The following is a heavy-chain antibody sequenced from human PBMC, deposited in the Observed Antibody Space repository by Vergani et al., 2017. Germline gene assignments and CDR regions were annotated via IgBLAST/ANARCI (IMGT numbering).Heavy chain of an antibody. Sequence: QVQLVQSGAEVKKPGSSVKVSCKASGGTFSSYAISWVRQAPGQGLEWMGWISAYNGNTNYAQKLQGRVTMTTDTSTSTAYMELRSLRSDDTAVYYCARSHLAHSSGQFDYWGQGTLVTVSS. CDR1: GGTFSSYA. CDR3: ARSHLAHSSGQFDY. J-gene: IGHJ4*02. V-gene: IGHV1-18*01. CDR2: ISAYNGNT. D-gene: IGHD6-19*01.